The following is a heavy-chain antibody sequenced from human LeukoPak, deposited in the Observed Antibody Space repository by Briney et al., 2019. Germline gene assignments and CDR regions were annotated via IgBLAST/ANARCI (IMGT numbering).Heavy chain of an antibody. CDR2: IIPIFGTA. CDR1: GGTFSSYA. D-gene: IGHD1-26*01. J-gene: IGHJ4*02. CDR3: ARAEGIGVGATAWGFDY. V-gene: IGHV1-69*13. Sequence: SVTLSCKPSGGTFSSYAISWVRHAPGQGLEWMGGIIPIFGTANYAQKFQGRVTTTADESTRTAYMELSSLRSEDTAVYYCARAEGIGVGATAWGFDYWGQGTLVTVSS.